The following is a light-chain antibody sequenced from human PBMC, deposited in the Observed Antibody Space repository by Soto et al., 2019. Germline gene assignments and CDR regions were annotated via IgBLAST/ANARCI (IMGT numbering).Light chain of an antibody. V-gene: IGLV1-40*01. CDR2: YNT. Sequence: QSVLTQPPSVSGAPGQRVTISCTVSGSTFGAGSDVHWYQQVPGTAPKLLISYNTNRPSGVPDRFSGSKSGTSASLAISGLQPEEEVDYSCQCYDSSRTVLFGGGTKLP. CDR3: QCYDSSRTVL. J-gene: IGLJ2*01. CDR1: GSTFGAGSD.